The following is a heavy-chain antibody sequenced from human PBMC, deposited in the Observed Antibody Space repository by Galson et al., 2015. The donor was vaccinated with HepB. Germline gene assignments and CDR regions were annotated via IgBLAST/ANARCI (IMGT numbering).Heavy chain of an antibody. V-gene: IGHV3-15*05. D-gene: IGHD3-16*01. J-gene: IGHJ4*02. CDR2: IKSKTDGGTT. CDR1: GFTFSNAW. CDR3: AKDIRGVLGEDYFDY. Sequence: SLRLSCAASGFTFSNAWMSWVRQAPGKGLEWVGRIKSKTDGGTTDYAAPVKGRFTISRDDSKNTLHLQMNSLRAEDTALYYCAKDIRGVLGEDYFDYWGPGTLVTVSS.